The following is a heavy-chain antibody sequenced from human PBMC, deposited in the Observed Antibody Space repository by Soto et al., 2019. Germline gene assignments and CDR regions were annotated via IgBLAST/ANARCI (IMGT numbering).Heavy chain of an antibody. CDR1: GFTFSDYG. D-gene: IGHD3-9*01. V-gene: IGHV3-33*01. CDR2: IWSHGNKK. Sequence: QVQLVESEGGVVQPGGSLRLSCTVSGFTFSDYGMHWIRQAPGKGLEWVAVIWSHGNKKYEADSVKGRFSISRDNLKNTLYLQMNNLRVEDTAVYFCVRDDNNDDNALDVWGQGTMVTVSS. CDR3: VRDDNNDDNALDV. J-gene: IGHJ3*01.